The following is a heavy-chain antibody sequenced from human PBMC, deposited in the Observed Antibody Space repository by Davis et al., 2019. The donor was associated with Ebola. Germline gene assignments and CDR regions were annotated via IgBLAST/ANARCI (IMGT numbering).Heavy chain of an antibody. Sequence: ASVKVSCKASGYSFTNHVMHWVRQAPGQRLEWMGWITVGNGNTKYSQKFQGRVTITRDTSASTAYMELSSLRSEDTAVYYCARSHGSANFDYWGQGTLVTVSS. CDR1: GYSFTNHV. J-gene: IGHJ4*02. CDR2: ITVGNGNT. V-gene: IGHV1-3*01. D-gene: IGHD3-10*01. CDR3: ARSHGSANFDY.